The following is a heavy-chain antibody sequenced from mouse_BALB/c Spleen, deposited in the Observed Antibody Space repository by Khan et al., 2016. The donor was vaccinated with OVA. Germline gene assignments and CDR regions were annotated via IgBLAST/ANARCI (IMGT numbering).Heavy chain of an antibody. CDR3: APVSNYYVSFAD. CDR1: GYTFTSYV. J-gene: IGHJ3*01. V-gene: IGHV1S136*01. CDR2: IYPFNDDT. D-gene: IGHD1-1*01. Sequence: VQLQQSGPELVKPGASVKMSCKASGYTFTSYVMHWVKQKPGLGLEWIGYIYPFNDDTKYNEKFKGKATLTSDKSSSTAYMELSSLTSEDSAVFFCAPVSNYYVSFADWGAGTLVTVSA.